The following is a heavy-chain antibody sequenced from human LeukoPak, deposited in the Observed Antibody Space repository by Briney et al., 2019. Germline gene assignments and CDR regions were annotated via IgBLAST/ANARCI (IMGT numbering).Heavy chain of an antibody. CDR3: ARRQAAAGITPYYYYYMDV. CDR2: IYTSGST. V-gene: IGHV4-4*09. J-gene: IGHJ6*03. CDR1: GGSISSYY. D-gene: IGHD6-13*01. Sequence: SETLSLTCTVSGGSISSYYWSWIRQPPGKGLECSGYIYTSGSTNYNPPLKSRVTISVDTSKNQFSLKLSSVTAAHTAVYYCARRQAAAGITPYYYYYMDVWGKGTTVTASS.